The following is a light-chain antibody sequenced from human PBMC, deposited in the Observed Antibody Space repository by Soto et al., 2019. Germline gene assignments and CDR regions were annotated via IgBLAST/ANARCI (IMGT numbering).Light chain of an antibody. V-gene: IGKV3-20*01. CDR1: QSVSSSY. CDR2: GAS. CDR3: QQYANSPLT. J-gene: IGKJ3*01. Sequence: EIVLTQSPGTLSLSPGEGATLSCRASQSVSSSYLAWYQQKPGQAPRLLIYGASSRATGIPDRFSGRGSGTDFTLTISRLEPEDFAVYYCQQYANSPLTFGPGTKVDIK.